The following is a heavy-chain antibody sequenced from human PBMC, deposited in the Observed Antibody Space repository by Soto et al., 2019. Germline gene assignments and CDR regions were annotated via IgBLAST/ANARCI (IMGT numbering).Heavy chain of an antibody. Sequence: PGGSLRLSCAASGFTFSNYWMSWVRQAPGKGLEWVANIRQDGSQIQYVDSVKGRFTASRDNAKNSLYLQMSNLGVEDTALYYCERDTYGNAFGAFDIWGKGTKVTV. CDR3: ERDTYGNAFGAFDI. V-gene: IGHV3-7*03. CDR1: GFTFSNYW. J-gene: IGHJ3*02. D-gene: IGHD3-16*01. CDR2: IRQDGSQI.